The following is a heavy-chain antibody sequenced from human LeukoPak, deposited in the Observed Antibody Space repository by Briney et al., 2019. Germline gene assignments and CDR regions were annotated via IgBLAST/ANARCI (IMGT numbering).Heavy chain of an antibody. D-gene: IGHD3-3*01. CDR2: IYHSGST. CDR3: ARGADIIWRGYFSWVDP. J-gene: IGHJ5*02. Sequence: SETLSLTCTVSGYSISSGYYWGWIRQPPGKGLEWIGNIYHSGSTYYNPSLKSRVTISVDTSKNQFSLKLSSVTAADTAVYYCARGADIIWRGYFSWVDPWGQRTLVTGSS. CDR1: GYSISSGYY. V-gene: IGHV4-38-2*02.